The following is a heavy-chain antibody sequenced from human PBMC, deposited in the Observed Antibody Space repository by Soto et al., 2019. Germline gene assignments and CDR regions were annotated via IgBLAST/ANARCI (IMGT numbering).Heavy chain of an antibody. Sequence: SGPTLVNPTQTLTLTCTFSGFSLSTSGMCVSWIRRPPGKALEWLALIDWDDDKYYSTSLKTRLTISKDTSKNQVVLTMTNMDPVDTATYYCARIRWGRGGIPAAPFDYWGHGTLVTVSS. V-gene: IGHV2-70*01. CDR2: IDWDDDK. CDR1: GFSLSTSGMC. J-gene: IGHJ4*01. CDR3: ARIRWGRGGIPAAPFDY. D-gene: IGHD2-2*01.